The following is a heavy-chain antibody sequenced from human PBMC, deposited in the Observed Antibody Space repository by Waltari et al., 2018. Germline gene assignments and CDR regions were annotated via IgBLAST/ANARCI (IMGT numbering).Heavy chain of an antibody. D-gene: IGHD6-13*01. CDR1: GFRFDNFA. J-gene: IGHJ6*02. CDR3: AKGVSSWYSFGMDV. CDR2: ISWDSRAI. Sequence: EVKVVESGGGLVQPGRSLRLPCTGSGFRFDNFAMHWVRQAPGKGLEWVSGISWDSRAIGYAESVRGRFTISRDNARNSVYLQMNSLRSEDMALYYCAKGVSSWYSFGMDVWGQGTTVTVSS. V-gene: IGHV3-9*03.